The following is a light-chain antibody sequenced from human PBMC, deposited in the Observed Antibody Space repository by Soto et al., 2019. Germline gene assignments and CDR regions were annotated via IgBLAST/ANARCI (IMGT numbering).Light chain of an antibody. CDR1: SSNIGAGYD. CDR3: HSYDSSLSGSV. Sequence: QSALTQPPSVSGAPGQRVTISRTGSSSNIGAGYDVHWYQQLPGTVPKLLIYGNSNRPSGVPDRFSGSKSGTSASLAITGLQAEDEADYYCHSYDSSLSGSVFGGGTKVTVL. J-gene: IGLJ3*02. CDR2: GNS. V-gene: IGLV1-40*01.